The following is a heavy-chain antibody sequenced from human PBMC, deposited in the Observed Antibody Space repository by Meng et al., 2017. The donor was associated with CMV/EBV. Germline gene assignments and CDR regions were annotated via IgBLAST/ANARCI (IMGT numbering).Heavy chain of an antibody. V-gene: IGHV4-39*07. Sequence: ESLKISCTVSGGSISSSSYYWGWIRQPPGKGLEWIGSIYYSGSTYYNPSLKSRVTISVDTSKNQFSLKLSSVTAADTAVYYCARDPGADIVVVPAATDAFDIWGQGTMVTVSS. D-gene: IGHD2-2*01. CDR1: GGSISSSSYY. CDR2: IYYSGST. CDR3: ARDPGADIVVVPAATDAFDI. J-gene: IGHJ3*02.